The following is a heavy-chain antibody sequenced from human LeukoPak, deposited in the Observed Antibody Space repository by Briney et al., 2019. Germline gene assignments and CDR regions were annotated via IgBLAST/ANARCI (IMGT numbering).Heavy chain of an antibody. J-gene: IGHJ4*02. V-gene: IGHV3-53*01. CDR2: IYSGGHT. CDR3: ARDRGYDPLTGYSEVLFSDY. D-gene: IGHD3-9*01. Sequence: PGGSLRLSCAASGFSVINSYMSWVRQAPGKGLEWVSVIYSGGHTYYADSVKGRFTISRDNSKNTVYLQMNRLRAEDTAVYYCARDRGYDPLTGYSEVLFSDYWGQGALVTGSS. CDR1: GFSVINSY.